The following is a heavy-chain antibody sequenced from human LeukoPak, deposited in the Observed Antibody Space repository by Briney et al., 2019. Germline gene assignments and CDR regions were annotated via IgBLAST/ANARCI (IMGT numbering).Heavy chain of an antibody. CDR2: LYHSGST. D-gene: IGHD3-3*01. CDR1: GYSISNGYY. V-gene: IGHV4-38-2*02. CDR3: ARGSQVDDFWSGYRAPLDY. J-gene: IGHJ4*02. Sequence: SETLSLTCTVSGYSISNGYYWSWIRQPPGKGLEWIGSLYHSGSTFYNPSLKNRVSISVDTSNNQFSLKLSSVTAADTAVYFCARGSQVDDFWSGYRAPLDYWGQGTLVTVSS.